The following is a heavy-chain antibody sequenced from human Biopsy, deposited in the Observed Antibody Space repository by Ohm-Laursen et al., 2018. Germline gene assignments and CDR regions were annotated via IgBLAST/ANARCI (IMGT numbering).Heavy chain of an antibody. Sequence: GSLRLSCAASGFTFSASAVHWVRQASGKGLEWVGRIRSKAKSYATAYAASVTGRFTISRDDSKNTTYLQMKSLKTEDTAVYYCTFEGAGFDNWGQGTLVTVSS. CDR3: TFEGAGFDN. D-gene: IGHD3-10*01. CDR1: GFTFSASA. CDR2: IRSKAKSYAT. J-gene: IGHJ4*02. V-gene: IGHV3-73*01.